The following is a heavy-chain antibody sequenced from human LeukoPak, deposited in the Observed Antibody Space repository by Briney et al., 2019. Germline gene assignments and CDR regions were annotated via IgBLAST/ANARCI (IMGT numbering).Heavy chain of an antibody. Sequence: GGSLRLSCAASGLTFSSSWMHWVRQAPGKGLVWVSHINSDGSITSYADSVKGRFTISRDNAKNTLSLQMNSMRAEDTAVYYCASSGSYGYWGQGTLVTVSP. CDR2: INSDGSIT. V-gene: IGHV3-74*01. CDR3: ASSGSYGY. J-gene: IGHJ4*02. CDR1: GLTFSSSW. D-gene: IGHD3-10*01.